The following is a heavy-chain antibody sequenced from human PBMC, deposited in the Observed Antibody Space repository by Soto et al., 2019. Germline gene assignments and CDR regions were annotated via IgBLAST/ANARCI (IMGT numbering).Heavy chain of an antibody. D-gene: IGHD4-17*01. V-gene: IGHV4-59*01. CDR1: GGSFGSYY. CDR3: ARDKENSDYGGNGWFDP. Sequence: SETLSLTCTVSGGSFGSYYWSWFRQPPGKGLEWIGYIYYSASTNYTPSLKSRVTISVDTSKNQFSLKLSSVTAADTAVYYCARDKENSDYGGNGWFDPWGQGTLVTVSS. CDR2: IYYSAST. J-gene: IGHJ5*02.